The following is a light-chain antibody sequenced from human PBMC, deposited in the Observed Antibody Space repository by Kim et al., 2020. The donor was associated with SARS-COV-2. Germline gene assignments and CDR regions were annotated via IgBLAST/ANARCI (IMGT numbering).Light chain of an antibody. CDR2: LNSDGSH. CDR1: SGHSSYA. V-gene: IGLV4-69*01. CDR3: QTWGTVV. Sequence: VASVKLTVTLGSGHSSYAISLHQQQPEKGPRYLMKLNSDGSHSKGDVIPDRFSGSSSGAERYLTISSLQSEVEADYYCQTWGTVVFGGGTQLSVL. J-gene: IGLJ2*01.